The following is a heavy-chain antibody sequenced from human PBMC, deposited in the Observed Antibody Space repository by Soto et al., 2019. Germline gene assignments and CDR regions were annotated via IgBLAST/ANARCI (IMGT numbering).Heavy chain of an antibody. J-gene: IGHJ4*02. CDR3: ARVVHYYGSGSYYGPYFDY. CDR2: ISSSSSYT. CDR1: GFTFSDYY. Sequence: QVQLVESGGDLVKPGGSLRLSCAASGFTFSDYYMSWIRQAPGKGLEWVSYISSSSSYTIYADSVKGRFTISRDNAKNSLYLQMNSLRAEDTAVYYCARVVHYYGSGSYYGPYFDYWGQGTLVTVSS. D-gene: IGHD3-10*01. V-gene: IGHV3-11*05.